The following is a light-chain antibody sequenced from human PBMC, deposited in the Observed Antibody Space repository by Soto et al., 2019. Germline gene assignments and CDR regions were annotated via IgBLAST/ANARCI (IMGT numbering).Light chain of an antibody. CDR3: QQYYSSPFT. J-gene: IGKJ3*01. CDR2: WAS. V-gene: IGKV4-1*01. Sequence: DIVMTQSPGSLAVSLGERATINCKSSQSLLYSSNNKNYLAWYQQRPGQPPRLLIHWASTRESGVPDRFSGSGSGTDFTLTISSLQAEDVAVYYCQQYYSSPFTFGPGTKVDIK. CDR1: QSLLYSSNNKNY.